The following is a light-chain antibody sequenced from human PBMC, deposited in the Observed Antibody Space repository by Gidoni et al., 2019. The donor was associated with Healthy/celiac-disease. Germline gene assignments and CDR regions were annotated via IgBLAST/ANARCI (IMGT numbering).Light chain of an antibody. Sequence: DNQMTQSPSSLSASVGDRVTITCRASQSISIYLNWYQQKPGKAPKLLIYAASSLQSGVPSRFSGSGSGTDFTLTISSLQPEDFATYYCQQSYSTPLTFGGGTKVEIK. CDR1: QSISIY. J-gene: IGKJ4*01. CDR2: AAS. CDR3: QQSYSTPLT. V-gene: IGKV1-39*01.